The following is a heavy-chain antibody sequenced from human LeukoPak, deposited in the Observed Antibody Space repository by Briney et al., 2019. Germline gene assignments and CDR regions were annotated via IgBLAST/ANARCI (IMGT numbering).Heavy chain of an antibody. V-gene: IGHV3-7*03. CDR2: INQEGNDK. CDR1: GFPFRNYW. J-gene: IGHJ4*02. CDR3: VVTRTRGDH. D-gene: IGHD2-21*01. Sequence: PGGSLRLSCVASGFPFRNYWLTWVRQAPGKGLEWVANINQEGNDKYYVDSVKGRFTISRDNTKNSLFLQMNSLRAEDTAVYYCVVTRTRGDHWGQGTLVTVSS.